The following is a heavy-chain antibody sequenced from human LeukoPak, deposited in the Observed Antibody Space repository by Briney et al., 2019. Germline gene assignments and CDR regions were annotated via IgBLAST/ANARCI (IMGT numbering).Heavy chain of an antibody. Sequence: SETLSLTCTVSGGSISSYYWSCIRQPPGKGLEWIGYIYTSGSTNYNPSLKSRVTISVDTSKNQFSLKLSSVTAADTAVYYCASLSYYYDSSGYHSRNYYYYMDVWGKGTTVTVSS. J-gene: IGHJ6*03. CDR3: ASLSYYYDSSGYHSRNYYYYMDV. CDR1: GGSISSYY. D-gene: IGHD3-22*01. V-gene: IGHV4-4*09. CDR2: IYTSGST.